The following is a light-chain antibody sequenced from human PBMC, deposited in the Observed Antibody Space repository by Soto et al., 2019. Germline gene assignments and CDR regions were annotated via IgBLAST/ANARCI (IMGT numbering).Light chain of an antibody. Sequence: EIVLTQSPATLSLSPGERATLSCRASQSVSSYFAWYQQKPGQAPRLLIYDASNRATGIPARFSGSGSGTDFTLTISSLEPEDVAVYYCQQRGNWPLTFGQGTKVEIK. CDR2: DAS. J-gene: IGKJ1*01. CDR3: QQRGNWPLT. CDR1: QSVSSY. V-gene: IGKV3-11*01.